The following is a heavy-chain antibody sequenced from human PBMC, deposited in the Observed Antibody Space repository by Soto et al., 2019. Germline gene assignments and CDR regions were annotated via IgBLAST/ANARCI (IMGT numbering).Heavy chain of an antibody. Sequence: QVQLVESGGGVVQPGRSLRLSCAASGFSFSNFAMHWVRQAPGKGLEWMAVISSDVVNYYYAESVKGRFTISRDNSKNTLYLQMNSLRTEDTAVYYCARGGAWTPEGLGYWGQGTLVTVSS. CDR3: ARGGAWTPEGLGY. CDR2: ISSDVVNY. CDR1: GFSFSNFA. J-gene: IGHJ4*02. V-gene: IGHV3-30-3*01. D-gene: IGHD2-15*01.